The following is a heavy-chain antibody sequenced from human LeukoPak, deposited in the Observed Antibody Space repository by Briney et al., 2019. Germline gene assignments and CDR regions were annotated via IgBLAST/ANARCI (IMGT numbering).Heavy chain of an antibody. CDR3: ARQSGSGSYIRGFYYYMDV. D-gene: IGHD3-10*01. J-gene: IGHJ6*03. V-gene: IGHV3-48*01. CDR1: GFTFSSYS. Sequence: GGSLRLSCAASGFTFSSYSMNWVRQAPGKGLEWVSGISPGGGPTYYADSVKGRFTISRDDSKNTLYLQMNSLRAEDTAVYYCARQSGSGSYIRGFYYYMDVWGKGTTVTVSS. CDR2: ISPGGGPT.